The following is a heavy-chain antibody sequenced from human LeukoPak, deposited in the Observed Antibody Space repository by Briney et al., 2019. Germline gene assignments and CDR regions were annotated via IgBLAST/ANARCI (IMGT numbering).Heavy chain of an antibody. J-gene: IGHJ4*02. CDR2: ISSASAYT. CDR1: GFTFSSYS. V-gene: IGHV3-21*01. D-gene: IGHD5-12*01. Sequence: GGSLRLSCAASGFTFSSYSMNWVRQAPGKGLEWVSSISSASAYTYYADSLKGRFTISRDNAKNSLYLEMNSLRAEDTAIYYCARARGGYDYYFDFWGQGTLVTVYS. CDR3: ARARGGYDYYFDF.